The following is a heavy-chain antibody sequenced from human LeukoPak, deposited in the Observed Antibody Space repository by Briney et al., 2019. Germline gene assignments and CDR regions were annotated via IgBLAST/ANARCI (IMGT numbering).Heavy chain of an antibody. CDR2: ISGSGGST. Sequence: PGGSLRLSCAASGFTFSSYAMHWVRQAPGKGLEWVSAISGSGGSTYYADSVKGRFTISRDNSKNTLYLQMNSLRAEDTAVYYCAKEGYDILTGYYDNWFDPWGQGALVTVSS. CDR1: GFTFSSYA. D-gene: IGHD3-9*01. CDR3: AKEGYDILTGYYDNWFDP. V-gene: IGHV3-23*01. J-gene: IGHJ5*02.